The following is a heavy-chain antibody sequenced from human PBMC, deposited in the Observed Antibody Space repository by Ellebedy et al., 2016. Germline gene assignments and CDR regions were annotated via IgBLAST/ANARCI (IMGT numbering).Heavy chain of an antibody. CDR3: ARRGFLDL. CDR1: GDAISSGYY. V-gene: IGHV4-38-2*02. Sequence: GSLRLSCSVSGDAISSGYYWGWIRQSPGMGLEWIASIHHSGETYYKPSPKSRVTISVDTSNNQFTLKLTSVTASDTAVYYCARRGFLDLWGRGTLVTVSS. CDR2: IHHSGET. J-gene: IGHJ2*01.